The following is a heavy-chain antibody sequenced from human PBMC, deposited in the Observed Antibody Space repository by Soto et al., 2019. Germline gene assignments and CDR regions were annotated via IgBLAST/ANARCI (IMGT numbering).Heavy chain of an antibody. CDR1: GFTFNSHT. CDR2: ISYDGSYK. CDR3: ARYRLTASGMSPPWDVDV. J-gene: IGHJ6*02. Sequence: GGSLRLSCTASGFTFNSHTMHWVRQAPGEGLEWVAVISYDGSYKFYADSVKGRFTISRGNSKSTLYLQMNRLTAADTAIYYCARYRLTASGMSPPWDVDVWGQGSTVTVS. V-gene: IGHV3-30-3*01. D-gene: IGHD3-16*02.